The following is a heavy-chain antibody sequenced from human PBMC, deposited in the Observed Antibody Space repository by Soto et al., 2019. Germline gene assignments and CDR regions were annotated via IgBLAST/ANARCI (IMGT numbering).Heavy chain of an antibody. Sequence: QITLKESDPTLLKPTQTLTLTCNFSGFSLTTRGVGVAWIRQPPGKALEWLALIYWNDDQRYSPSLKNRLSVTKDTSENQVVLTMTNVDPVDTATYYCAQGGGGMDVWGQGTTVTVSS. J-gene: IGHJ6*02. V-gene: IGHV2-5*01. CDR1: GFSLTTRGVG. CDR3: AQGGGGMDV. CDR2: IYWNDDQ. D-gene: IGHD3-16*01.